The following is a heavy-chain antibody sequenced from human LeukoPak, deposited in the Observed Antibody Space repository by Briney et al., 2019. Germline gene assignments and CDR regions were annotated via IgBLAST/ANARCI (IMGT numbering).Heavy chain of an antibody. CDR3: AKGHNIVATTGFDY. Sequence: PGGSLRLSCAASGFTFSSYWMNWGRQAPGKGLEWVADIKQDGSEKYYVDSVKRRFTISRDNAKNTLCLQMNSLRAEDTAVYYCAKGHNIVATTGFDYWGQGTLVTVSS. V-gene: IGHV3-7*03. D-gene: IGHD5-12*01. CDR2: IKQDGSEK. J-gene: IGHJ4*02. CDR1: GFTFSSYW.